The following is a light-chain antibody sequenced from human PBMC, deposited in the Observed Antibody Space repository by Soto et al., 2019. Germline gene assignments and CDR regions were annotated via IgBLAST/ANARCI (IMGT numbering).Light chain of an antibody. CDR3: SSFRSGSTLYV. CDR2: EVS. V-gene: IGLV2-14*03. CDR1: SSDIGGYDY. Sequence: QSALTQPASVSGSPGHSITISCTGTSSDIGGYDYVSWYQQHPGRAPKLMIYEVSNRPSGVSNRFSGSKSGNTASLTISGLQAEDEADYYCSSFRSGSTLYVFGTETKVTVL. J-gene: IGLJ1*01.